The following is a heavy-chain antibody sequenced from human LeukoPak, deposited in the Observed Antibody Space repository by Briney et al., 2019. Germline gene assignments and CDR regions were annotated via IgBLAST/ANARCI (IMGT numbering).Heavy chain of an antibody. CDR2: INHSGST. V-gene: IGHV4-34*01. D-gene: IGHD3-10*01. CDR3: ARGTYYYGSGTGAAFDI. J-gene: IGHJ3*02. CDR1: GGSFSGYY. Sequence: PSETLSLTCAVYGGSFSGYYWSWIRQPPGKGLEWIGEINHSGSTNYNPSLKSRVTISVDTSKNQFSLKLSSGTAADTAVYYCARGTYYYGSGTGAAFDIWGQGTMVTVSS.